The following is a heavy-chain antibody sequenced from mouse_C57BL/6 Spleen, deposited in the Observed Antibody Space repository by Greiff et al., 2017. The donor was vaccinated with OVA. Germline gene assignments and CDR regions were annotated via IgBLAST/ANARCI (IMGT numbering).Heavy chain of an antibody. J-gene: IGHJ4*01. D-gene: IGHD1-1*01. CDR2: IDPSDSET. Sequence: QVQLQQPGAELVRPGSSVKLSCKASGYTFTSYWMHWVKQRPIQGLEWIGNIDPSDSETHYNQKFKDKATLTVDKSSSTAYMQLSSLTSEDSAVYYCARSNYGSSPHYYAMDYWGQGTSVTVSS. CDR1: GYTFTSYW. V-gene: IGHV1-52*01. CDR3: ARSNYGSSPHYYAMDY.